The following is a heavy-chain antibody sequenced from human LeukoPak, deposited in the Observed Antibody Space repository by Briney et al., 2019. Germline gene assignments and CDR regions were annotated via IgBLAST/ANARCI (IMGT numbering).Heavy chain of an antibody. J-gene: IGHJ5*01. CDR1: GFTFSRFW. D-gene: IGHD3-10*01. V-gene: IGHV3-7*01. CDR2: IKGDGTEK. Sequence: GGSLRPSCAASGFTFSRFWMNWVRQAPGKGLEWVANIKGDGTEKYYVDSVKGRFSISRDNAKNSLYLQMDSLRAEDTAVYYCAKEGAYPIITYDSWGQGAPVTVSS. CDR3: AKEGAYPIITYDS.